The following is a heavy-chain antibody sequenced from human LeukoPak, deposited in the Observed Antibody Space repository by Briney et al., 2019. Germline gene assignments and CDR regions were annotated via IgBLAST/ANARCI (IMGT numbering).Heavy chain of an antibody. D-gene: IGHD2-15*01. V-gene: IGHV4-39*01. Sequence: SETLSLACTVSGGSNSSSSYYWGWIRQPPGKGLEWIGSIYYSGSTYYNPSLKSRVTISVDTSKNQFSLKLSSVTAADTAVYYCAADSLDYGMDVWGQGTTVTVSS. J-gene: IGHJ6*02. CDR1: GGSNSSSSYY. CDR2: IYYSGST. CDR3: AADSLDYGMDV.